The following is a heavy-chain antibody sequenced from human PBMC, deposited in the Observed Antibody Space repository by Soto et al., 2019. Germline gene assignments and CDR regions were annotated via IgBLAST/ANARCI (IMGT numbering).Heavy chain of an antibody. CDR1: GGTHSSYA. V-gene: IGHV1-69*13. Sequence: SVKVSCKASGGTHSSYAISWLRQAPGQGLEWMGGIIHIFGTANYAQRFQGRVTVTADESTSTAYMEVRGLRSEVTAVYYGAREQQLARFVYWGQGTLVTVSS. J-gene: IGHJ4*02. CDR2: IIHIFGTA. CDR3: AREQQLARFVY. D-gene: IGHD6-13*01.